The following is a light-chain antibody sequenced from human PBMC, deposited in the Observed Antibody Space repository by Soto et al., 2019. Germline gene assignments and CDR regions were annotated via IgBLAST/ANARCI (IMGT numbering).Light chain of an antibody. J-gene: IGLJ2*01. CDR3: QSYDTSLSVVV. CDR1: SSNIGAGHD. V-gene: IGLV1-40*01. Sequence: QPVLTQPPSVSGAPGQRVTISCTGSSSNIGAGHDVQWYQQVPGTAPKLLIYGNNNRPSGVPDRVSASKSGTSASLAITGLQPDDEADYYCQSYDTSLSVVVFGGGTKVTVL. CDR2: GNN.